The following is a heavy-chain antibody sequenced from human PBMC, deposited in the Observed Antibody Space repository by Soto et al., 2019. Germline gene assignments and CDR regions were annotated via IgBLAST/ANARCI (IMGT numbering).Heavy chain of an antibody. Sequence: TGGSLRLSCASSGFTFSSYGMHWVRQAPGKGLEWVAVISYDGSNKYYADSVKGRFTISRDNSKNTLYLQMNSLRAEDTAVYYCAKDMRWLQRVRDYYFDYWGQGTLVTVSS. D-gene: IGHD5-12*01. V-gene: IGHV3-30*18. CDR3: AKDMRWLQRVRDYYFDY. CDR2: ISYDGSNK. CDR1: GFTFSSYG. J-gene: IGHJ4*02.